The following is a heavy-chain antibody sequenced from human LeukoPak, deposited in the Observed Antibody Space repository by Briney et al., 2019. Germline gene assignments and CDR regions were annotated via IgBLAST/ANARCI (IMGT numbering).Heavy chain of an antibody. CDR2: ISGSDPGT. V-gene: IGHV3-23*01. D-gene: IGHD3-22*01. CDR3: AKDWAYESSGPPYYFDY. J-gene: IGHJ4*02. Sequence: GGSLRLSCAASGFSFSTYAMSWVRQIPGKGLEWVSAISGSDPGTYYADSVKGRFTISRVNSRNTLYLQMNSLRAEDTAVYYCAKDWAYESSGPPYYFDYWGQGTLVTVSS. CDR1: GFSFSTYA.